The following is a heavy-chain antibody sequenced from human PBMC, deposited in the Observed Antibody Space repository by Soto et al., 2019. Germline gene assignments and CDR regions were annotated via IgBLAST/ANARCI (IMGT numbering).Heavy chain of an antibody. CDR3: ARNRDGGYYMMDV. CDR2: INTTGDE. V-gene: IGHV3-13*01. D-gene: IGHD3-3*01. J-gene: IGHJ6*04. CDR1: GFTFSNYD. Sequence: GGSLRLSCVASGFTFSNYDMHWVRQPTGKGLEWVSAINTTGDEYYPGYVKGRFTISRENAKNALYLQRNSLRAGDTAVYYCARNRDGGYYMMDVWGKGTTVTVSS.